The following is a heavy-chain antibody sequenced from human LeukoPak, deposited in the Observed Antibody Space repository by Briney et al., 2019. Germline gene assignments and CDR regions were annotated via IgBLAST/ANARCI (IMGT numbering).Heavy chain of an antibody. V-gene: IGHV3-74*01. Sequence: PGGSLRLSCAASGFAFSSYWMHWVRQAPGKGLVWVSRMNSDGSSTDYADSVKGRFTISRDNAKNTLYLQMNSLRAEDTAVYYCSRDSLSSCGGDCYSGLDVWGQGTTVTVSS. CDR2: MNSDGSST. D-gene: IGHD2-21*02. CDR1: GFAFSSYW. J-gene: IGHJ6*02. CDR3: SRDSLSSCGGDCYSGLDV.